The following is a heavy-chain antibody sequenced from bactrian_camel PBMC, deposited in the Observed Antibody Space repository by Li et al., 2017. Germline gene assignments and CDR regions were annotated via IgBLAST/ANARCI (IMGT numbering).Heavy chain of an antibody. J-gene: IGHJ4*01. CDR2: IDSDGNR. V-gene: IGHV3S9*01. CDR1: GFNYPAYC. Sequence: HVQLVESGGDSVQAGGSLSLSCVLHGFNYPAYCKGWFRQVPGKDRERVAAIDSDGNRSYATSVKGRFTISHDNAKNSVDLQMNSLKPDDTAVYYCAATGQMLSVAGCRTQGTQVTVS. D-gene: IGHD1*01.